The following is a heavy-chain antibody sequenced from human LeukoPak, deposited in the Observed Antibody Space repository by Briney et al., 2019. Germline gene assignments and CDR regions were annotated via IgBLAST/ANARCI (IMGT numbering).Heavy chain of an antibody. CDR3: AKVRITMVRGVIITSPYYYYGMDV. J-gene: IGHJ6*02. CDR1: GFTFSSYA. Sequence: AGGSLRLSCAASGFTFSSYAMSWVRQAPGKGLEWVSAISGSGGSTYYADSVKGRFTTSRDNSKNTLYLQMNSLRAEDTAVYYCAKVRITMVRGVIITSPYYYYGMDVWGQGTTVTVSS. CDR2: ISGSGGST. V-gene: IGHV3-23*01. D-gene: IGHD3-10*01.